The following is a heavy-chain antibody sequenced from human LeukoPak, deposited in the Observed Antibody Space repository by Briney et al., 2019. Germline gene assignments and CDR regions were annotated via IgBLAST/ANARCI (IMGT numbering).Heavy chain of an antibody. CDR1: GGSFSGYY. J-gene: IGHJ4*02. Sequence: PSETLSLTCAVYGGSFSGYYWSWIRQPPGKGLEWIGEINHSGSTNYNPSLKSRVTISVDTSKNQFSLKLSSVTAADTAVYYCARIKYRNVLGYCSSTSCSSHWGQGTLVTVSS. D-gene: IGHD2-2*01. CDR2: INHSGST. CDR3: ARIKYRNVLGYCSSTSCSSH. V-gene: IGHV4-34*01.